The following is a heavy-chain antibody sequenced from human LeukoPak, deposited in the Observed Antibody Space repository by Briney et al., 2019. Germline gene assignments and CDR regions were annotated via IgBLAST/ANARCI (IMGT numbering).Heavy chain of an antibody. J-gene: IGHJ4*02. CDR3: ARGDGGAAGYDY. CDR2: ISSSSSYI. Sequence: PGGSLRLSCAASGFTFSSYSMNWVRQAPGKGLECVSSISSSSSYIYYAGSVKGRFNLSRHNAKNSLYLQRNSLRAEDTAVYYCARGDGGAAGYDYWGQGTLVTVSS. D-gene: IGHD1-26*01. CDR1: GFTFSSYS. V-gene: IGHV3-21*01.